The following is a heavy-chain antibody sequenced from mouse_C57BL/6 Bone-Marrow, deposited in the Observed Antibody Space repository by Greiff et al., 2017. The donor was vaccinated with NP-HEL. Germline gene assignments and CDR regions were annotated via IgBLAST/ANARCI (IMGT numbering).Heavy chain of an antibody. CDR1: GFNINNTY. J-gene: IGHJ2*01. CDR3: ARGSGY. CDR2: IDPANGNT. V-gene: IGHV14-3*01. Sequence: VQLQQSVAELVRPGASVKLSCTASGFNINNTYMHWVKQRPEQGLEWIGRIDPANGNTKYAPKFQGKATITADTSSNTAYLQLSSLTSEDTAIYYCARGSGYWGQGTTLTVSS.